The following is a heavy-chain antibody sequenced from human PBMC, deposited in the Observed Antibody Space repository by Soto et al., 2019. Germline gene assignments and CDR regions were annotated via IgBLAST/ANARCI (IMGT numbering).Heavy chain of an antibody. J-gene: IGHJ6*02. V-gene: IGHV3-48*02. Sequence: EVQLVESGGGLVQPGGSLRLSCAASGFTFSSYSMNWVRQAPGKGLEWVSYISSSSSTIYYADSVKGRFTISRDNAKNSLYLQMNSLRDEDTAVYYCVREEYSYGYKPYYYYGMDVWGQGTTVTVSS. CDR3: VREEYSYGYKPYYYYGMDV. D-gene: IGHD5-18*01. CDR2: ISSSSSTI. CDR1: GFTFSSYS.